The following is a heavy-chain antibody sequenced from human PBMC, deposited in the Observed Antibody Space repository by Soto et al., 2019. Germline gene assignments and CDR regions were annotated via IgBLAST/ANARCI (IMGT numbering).Heavy chain of an antibody. CDR3: ARDRPGCSGGSCYSELYYFDY. Sequence: QSGGSLRLSCAASGFTFSSYWMSWVRQAPGKGLEWVANIKQDGSEKYYVDSVKGRFTISRDNAKNSLYLQMNSLRAEDTAVYYCARDRPGCSGGSCYSELYYFDYWGQGTLVTVSS. D-gene: IGHD2-15*01. CDR2: IKQDGSEK. CDR1: GFTFSSYW. V-gene: IGHV3-7*03. J-gene: IGHJ4*02.